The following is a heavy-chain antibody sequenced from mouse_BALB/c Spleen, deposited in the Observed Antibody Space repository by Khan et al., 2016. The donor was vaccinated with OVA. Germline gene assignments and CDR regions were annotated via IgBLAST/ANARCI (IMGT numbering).Heavy chain of an antibody. V-gene: IGHV1-26*01. J-gene: IGHJ3*01. CDR2: INPNTGNT. CDR1: GYSFTGYY. CDR3: ARRYDFFAY. D-gene: IGHD2-14*01. Sequence: VQLKQSGPDLVKPGASVKMSCKASGYSFTGYYMNWVKQSHGKSLECIGRINPNTGNTNYNQKFKGKVVFIVDTSSSTVYMELRSLTSEDSAVYYCARRYDFFAYWGQGTLVTVSA.